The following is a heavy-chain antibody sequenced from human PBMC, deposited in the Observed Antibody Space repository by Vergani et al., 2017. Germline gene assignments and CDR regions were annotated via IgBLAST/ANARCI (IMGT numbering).Heavy chain of an antibody. Sequence: VQLEESGPGLVKPSETLSLTCTVSGGSFNTYYWSWIRQSPGKGLEWIGYIYSTGSTNYNPSLNSRVTMSVDTSKNQFSLKLRSVTAADTAAYFCARVMYRDEASTGYRLEGMDIWGQGTTVTISS. CDR3: ARVMYRDEASTGYRLEGMDI. CDR2: IYSTGST. V-gene: IGHV4-59*13. J-gene: IGHJ6*02. CDR1: GGSFNTYY. D-gene: IGHD3-9*01.